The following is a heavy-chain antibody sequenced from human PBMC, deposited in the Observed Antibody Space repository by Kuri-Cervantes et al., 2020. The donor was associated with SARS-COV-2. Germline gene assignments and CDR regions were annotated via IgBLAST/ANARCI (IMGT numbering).Heavy chain of an antibody. J-gene: IGHJ4*02. D-gene: IGHD7-27*01. CDR1: GFTFSSYG. Sequence: GESLKISCAASGFTFSSYGMHWVRQAPGKGLEWVSSISSSSSYIYYADSVKGRFTISRDNAKNSVYLQMNSLRAEDAAVYYCARDLRLGNSLDYWGQGTLVTVSS. CDR3: ARDLRLGNSLDY. V-gene: IGHV3-21*01. CDR2: ISSSSSYI.